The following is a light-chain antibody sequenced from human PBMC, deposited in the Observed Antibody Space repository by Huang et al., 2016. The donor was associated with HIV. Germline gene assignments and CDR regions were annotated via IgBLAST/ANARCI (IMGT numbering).Light chain of an antibody. V-gene: IGKV3-20*01. Sequence: IVLTQSPGTLSVSPGERATLSCRASQSFSSSYLAWYQQTPGQAPRLLIYAAARRATGIPDRFSGSGSGTVFTLTISRLEPEDFAVYYCQQFSNSVTFGGGTKVEIK. CDR3: QQFSNSVT. CDR2: AAA. CDR1: QSFSSSY. J-gene: IGKJ4*01.